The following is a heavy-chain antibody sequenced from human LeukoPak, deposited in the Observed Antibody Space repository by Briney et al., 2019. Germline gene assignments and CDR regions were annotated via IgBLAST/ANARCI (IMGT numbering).Heavy chain of an antibody. J-gene: IGHJ4*02. D-gene: IGHD3-22*01. V-gene: IGHV3-9*01. Sequence: GRSLRLSCEASGFTFDDYAMHWVRQGPGKGLEWVAGISWNSGMIGYADSVKGRFTISRDNSKNSLYLQMNSLRTEDTALYYCAKGTARYYDSSDLFDYWGQGTLVTVSS. CDR3: AKGTARYYDSSDLFDY. CDR1: GFTFDDYA. CDR2: ISWNSGMI.